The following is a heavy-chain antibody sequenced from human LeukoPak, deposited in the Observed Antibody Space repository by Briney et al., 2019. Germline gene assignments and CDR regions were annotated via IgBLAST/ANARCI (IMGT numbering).Heavy chain of an antibody. J-gene: IGHJ4*02. Sequence: ASVKVSCKASGYTFTDYYMHWVRQAPGQGLEWMGWINPNSGVTNYAQKFQGRVTMTTGTSINTAYMEVSRLTFDDTAIYYCATGWAYGVIITPPGYWGQGTLVTVSS. V-gene: IGHV1-2*02. CDR2: INPNSGVT. CDR1: GYTFTDYY. CDR3: ATGWAYGVIITPPGY. D-gene: IGHD3-10*01.